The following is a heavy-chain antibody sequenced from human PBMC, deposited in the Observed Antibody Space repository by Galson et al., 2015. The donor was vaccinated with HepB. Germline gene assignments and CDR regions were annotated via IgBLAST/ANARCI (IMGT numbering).Heavy chain of an antibody. D-gene: IGHD3-10*01. CDR3: ARDMGYYYYYGMDV. CDR1: GFTVSGNY. V-gene: IGHV3-66*01. CDR2: IYSGGSA. Sequence: SLRLSCAASGFTVSGNYMSWVRQAPGKGLEWVSVIYSGGSAYYADSVKGRFTISRDNSKNTLYLQMNSLRVEDTAVYYCARDMGYYYYYGMDVWGQGTTVTVSS. J-gene: IGHJ6*02.